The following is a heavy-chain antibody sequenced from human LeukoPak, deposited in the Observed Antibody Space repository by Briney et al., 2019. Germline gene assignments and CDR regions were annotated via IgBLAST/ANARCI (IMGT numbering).Heavy chain of an antibody. V-gene: IGHV4-38-2*02. J-gene: IGHJ4*02. D-gene: IGHD3-10*01. CDR3: ARESRAPYYYGSGSYLDY. Sequence: SETLSLTCTVSGSSISSGYYWSRIRQPPGKGLEWIGEINHSGSTNYNPSLKSRVTISIDTSKNQFSLKLTSVTAADTAVYYCARESRAPYYYGSGSYLDYWGQGTLVTVSS. CDR2: INHSGST. CDR1: GSSISSGYY.